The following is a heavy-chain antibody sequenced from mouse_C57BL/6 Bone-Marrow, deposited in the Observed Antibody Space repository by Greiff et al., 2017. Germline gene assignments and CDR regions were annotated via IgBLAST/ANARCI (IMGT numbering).Heavy chain of an antibody. D-gene: IGHD1-1*01. CDR3: ARSITTVVAHWYFDV. CDR2: IDPANGNT. Sequence: EVKLVESVAELVRPGASVKLSCTASGFNIKNTYMHWVKQRPEQGLEWIGRIDPANGNTKYAPKFQGKATITADTSSNTAYLQLSSLTSEDTAIYYCARSITTVVAHWYFDVWGTGTTVTVSS. V-gene: IGHV14-3*01. CDR1: GFNIKNTY. J-gene: IGHJ1*03.